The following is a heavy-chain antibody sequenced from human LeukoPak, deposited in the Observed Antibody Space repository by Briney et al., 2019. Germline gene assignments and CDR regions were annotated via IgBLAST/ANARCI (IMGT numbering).Heavy chain of an antibody. J-gene: IGHJ4*02. V-gene: IGHV1-18*01. CDR2: LIYNNGNT. Sequence: ASVLVSCKASGYTFTSNGLRWLIRPPARKLLELAWLIYNNGNTNYAQNVQGRLTMTTDTSTNTAYMELRSLRADDTAIYYCASDRSGSSFFPYYFEYWGQGTLVSVSS. D-gene: IGHD6-19*01. CDR3: ASDRSGSSFFPYYFEY. CDR1: GYTFTSNG.